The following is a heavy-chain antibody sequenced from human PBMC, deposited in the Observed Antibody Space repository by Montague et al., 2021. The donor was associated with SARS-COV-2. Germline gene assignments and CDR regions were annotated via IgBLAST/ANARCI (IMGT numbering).Heavy chain of an antibody. Sequence: PALVKPTQTLTLTCTFSGFSLSTSGVGVGWIRQPPGKALEWLALIYWDDDKRYSPSLKSRLTITKDTSKNQVVLTMTNMDPVDTATYYCAQGYWSGTSFYEKWFDPWGQGTLVTVSS. J-gene: IGHJ5*02. CDR3: AQGYWSGTSFYEKWFDP. V-gene: IGHV2-5*02. CDR1: GFSLSTSGVG. CDR2: IYWDDDK. D-gene: IGHD2-2*01.